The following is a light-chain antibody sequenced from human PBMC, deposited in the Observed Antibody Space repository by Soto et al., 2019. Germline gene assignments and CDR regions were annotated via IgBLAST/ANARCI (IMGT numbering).Light chain of an antibody. Sequence: VIWMTQSPSFLSAIRGDRVTISCRMSQDIGHYLAWYRQKPGKAPELLIYDTSRLQTGAPSRFSGSGSGTYFTLIICSLQSEDFATYYCQQYYTIPLYTFGQGTKLEI. CDR2: DTS. CDR1: QDIGHY. J-gene: IGKJ2*01. V-gene: IGKV1D-8*01. CDR3: QQYYTIPLYT.